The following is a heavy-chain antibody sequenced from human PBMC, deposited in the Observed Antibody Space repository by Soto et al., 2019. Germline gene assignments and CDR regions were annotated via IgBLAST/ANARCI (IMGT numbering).Heavy chain of an antibody. Sequence: QIQLVQSGAEVKKPGASVKVSCKTSGYTFTNYDIGWVRQAPGQGLEWMGWISPYSGNTNYAQKLQDRATMTTDTXTRTAYMDLRSLRSADTAMYYCVRFASSGWYTGGYWGQGTLVTVSS. CDR2: ISPYSGNT. CDR1: GYTFTNYD. V-gene: IGHV1-18*01. CDR3: VRFASSGWYTGGY. J-gene: IGHJ4*02. D-gene: IGHD6-19*01.